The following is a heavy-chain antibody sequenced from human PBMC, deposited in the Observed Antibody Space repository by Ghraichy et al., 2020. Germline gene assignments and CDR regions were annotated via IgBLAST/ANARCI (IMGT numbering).Heavy chain of an antibody. J-gene: IGHJ3*02. CDR3: ARALYNWNYMSSGREDAFDI. D-gene: IGHD1-7*01. CDR1: GFTFSSYS. CDR2: ISSSSSYI. Sequence: GGSLRLSCAASGFTFSSYSMNWVRQAPGKGLEWVSSISSSSSYIYYADSVKGRFTISRDNAKNSLYLQMNSLRAEDTAVYYCARALYNWNYMSSGREDAFDIWGQGTMVTVSS. V-gene: IGHV3-21*01.